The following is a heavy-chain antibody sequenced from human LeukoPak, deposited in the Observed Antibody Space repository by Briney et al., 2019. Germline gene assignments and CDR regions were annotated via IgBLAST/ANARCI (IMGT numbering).Heavy chain of an antibody. CDR3: ARGDAFSGDH. CDR2: IRPEGNEK. J-gene: IGHJ4*02. CDR1: GLSFTNFW. V-gene: IGHV3-7*04. Sequence: PGGSLRLSCAVSGLSFTNFWMSWVRQAPGRGLEWVANIRPEGNEKYHVESVKGRFTISRDNTKNLLFLQMNGLRVEDTAVYYCARGDAFSGDHWGQGTLVTVSS.